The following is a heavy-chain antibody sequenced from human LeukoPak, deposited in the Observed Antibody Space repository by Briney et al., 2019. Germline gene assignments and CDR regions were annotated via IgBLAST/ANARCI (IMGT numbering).Heavy chain of an antibody. CDR1: GNSFTNYW. Sequence: GESLKISCKASGNSFTNYWIGWVRQMPGKGLEWMGIIYPGDSDTRYSPSFQGQVTISADKSISTAYLQWSSLKASDTAMYYCASGGYYKSSGGLGFDYWGQGTLVTVSS. D-gene: IGHD3-10*01. V-gene: IGHV5-51*01. J-gene: IGHJ4*02. CDR2: IYPGDSDT. CDR3: ASGGYYKSSGGLGFDY.